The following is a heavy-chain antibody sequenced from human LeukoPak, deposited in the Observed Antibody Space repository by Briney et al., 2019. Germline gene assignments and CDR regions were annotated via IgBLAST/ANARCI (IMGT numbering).Heavy chain of an antibody. CDR1: GGSISSYY. J-gene: IGHJ4*02. D-gene: IGHD3-22*01. CDR3: ARDRYYYDSSAYQPFDY. Sequence: SETLSLTCTIPGGSISSYYWSWIRQPAGKGLEWIGRVYTGGSTNYNPSLKSRVAMSVDTSKNQFSLKLSSVTAADTAVYYCARDRYYYDSSAYQPFDYWGQGTLVTVSS. CDR2: VYTGGST. V-gene: IGHV4-4*07.